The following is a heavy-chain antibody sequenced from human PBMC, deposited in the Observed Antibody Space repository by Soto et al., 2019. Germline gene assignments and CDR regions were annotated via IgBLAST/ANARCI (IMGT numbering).Heavy chain of an antibody. CDR3: ARGYYYDSSGSLGA. D-gene: IGHD3-22*01. V-gene: IGHV4-59*01. J-gene: IGHJ5*02. Sequence: SETLSLTCTVSGGSISSYYWIWIRQPPGKGLEWIGYIYYSGSTNYNPSLKSRVTISVDTSKNQFSLKLSSVTAADTAVYYCARGYYYDSSGSLGAWGQGTLVTVSS. CDR1: GGSISSYY. CDR2: IYYSGST.